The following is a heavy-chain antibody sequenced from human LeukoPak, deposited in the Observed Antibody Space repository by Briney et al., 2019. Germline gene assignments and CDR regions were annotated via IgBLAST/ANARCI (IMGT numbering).Heavy chain of an antibody. D-gene: IGHD3-10*01. Sequence: SETLSLTCAVYGGSFSGYYWSWIRQPPGKGLEWIGEINHSGSTNCNPSLKSRATISVDTSKNRFSLKLSSVTAADTAVYYCARALLWFGELPRSSDYWGQGTLVTVSS. V-gene: IGHV4-34*01. CDR3: ARALLWFGELPRSSDY. CDR2: INHSGST. J-gene: IGHJ4*02. CDR1: GGSFSGYY.